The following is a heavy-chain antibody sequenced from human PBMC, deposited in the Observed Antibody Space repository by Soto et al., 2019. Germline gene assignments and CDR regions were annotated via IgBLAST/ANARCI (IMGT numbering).Heavy chain of an antibody. Sequence: ASVKVSCKASGGTFSSYAISWVRQAPGQGLEWMGGIIPIFGTANYAQKFQGRVTITADESTSTAYMELSSLRSEDTAVYYCARGRYYYDSSDYYFDYWGQGTLVTV. D-gene: IGHD3-22*01. V-gene: IGHV1-69*13. CDR3: ARGRYYYDSSDYYFDY. J-gene: IGHJ4*02. CDR2: IIPIFGTA. CDR1: GGTFSSYA.